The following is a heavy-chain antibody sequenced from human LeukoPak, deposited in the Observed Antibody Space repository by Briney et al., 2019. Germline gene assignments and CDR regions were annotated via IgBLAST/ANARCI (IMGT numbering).Heavy chain of an antibody. CDR1: GGSISSGGYY. D-gene: IGHD3-10*01. J-gene: IGHJ4*02. V-gene: IGHV4-31*03. CDR2: IYYSGST. Sequence: SETLSLTCTVSGGSISSGGYYWGWIRQHPGKGLEWIGYIYYSGSTYYNPSLKSRVTISVDTSKNQFSLKLSSVTAADTAVYYCARENYYGSGTAEDYWGQGTLVTVSS. CDR3: ARENYYGSGTAEDY.